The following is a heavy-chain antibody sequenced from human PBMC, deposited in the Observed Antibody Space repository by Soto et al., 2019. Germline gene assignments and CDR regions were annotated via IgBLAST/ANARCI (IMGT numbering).Heavy chain of an antibody. CDR3: AREMAGRGGEYDY. CDR1: GYTFTKYG. J-gene: IGHJ4*02. Sequence: QVQLVQSGAEVKNPGASVKVSCKTSGYTFTKYGVGWVRQAPGQGLEWMGWISGSSGNANYAEKVQGRITLTTDTSTSTAYIELRSLRSDDTAVYYCAREMAGRGGEYDYWGQGTQVTVSS. V-gene: IGHV1-18*01. D-gene: IGHD2-15*01. CDR2: ISGSSGNA.